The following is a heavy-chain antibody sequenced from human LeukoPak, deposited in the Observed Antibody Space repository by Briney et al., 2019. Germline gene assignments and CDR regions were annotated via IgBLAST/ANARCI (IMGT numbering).Heavy chain of an antibody. CDR2: MYSSGST. V-gene: IGHV4-4*07. D-gene: IGHD3-10*01. Sequence: PSETLSLTCTVSGGSISSYSWSWIRQPAGKGLEWIGRMYSSGSTKYNPSLKSRVTMSVDTSKNQISLKLSSVTAADTAVYYCARAYGSGSYSPYYFDYWGQGTLVTVSS. J-gene: IGHJ4*02. CDR1: GGSISSYS. CDR3: ARAYGSGSYSPYYFDY.